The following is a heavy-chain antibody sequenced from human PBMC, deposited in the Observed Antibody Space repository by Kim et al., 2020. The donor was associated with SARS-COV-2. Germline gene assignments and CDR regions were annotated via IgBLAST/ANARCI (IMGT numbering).Heavy chain of an antibody. D-gene: IGHD4-4*01. Sequence: NPSLKSRVTISVDTSKNQFSLKLSSVTAADTAVYYCARRPHNYHQDAFDIWGQGTMVTVSS. CDR3: ARRPHNYHQDAFDI. J-gene: IGHJ3*02. V-gene: IGHV4-39*01.